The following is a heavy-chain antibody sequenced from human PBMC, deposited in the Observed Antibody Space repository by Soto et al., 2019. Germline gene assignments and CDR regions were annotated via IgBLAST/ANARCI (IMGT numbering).Heavy chain of an antibody. V-gene: IGHV3-33*01. CDR3: ARGQYGSGGPLYYYMDF. CDR1: GFTFSSYG. D-gene: IGHD3-10*01. J-gene: IGHJ6*03. CDR2: IWYDGSNT. Sequence: QVQLLESGGGVVQPGRSLRLSCAASGFTFSSYGMHWVRQAPGKGLEWVAVIWYDGSNTYYADSVKGRFTISRDNSKNKLYLQMNSRRAADTAVYYCARGQYGSGGPLYYYMDFWGKGTTVTVSS.